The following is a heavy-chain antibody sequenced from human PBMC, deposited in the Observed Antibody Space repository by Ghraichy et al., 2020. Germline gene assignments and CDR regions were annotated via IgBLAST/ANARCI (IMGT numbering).Heavy chain of an antibody. CDR1: GFSFGTYG. V-gene: IGHV3-48*04. Sequence: GRSLRLSCGGSGFSFGTYGMNWFRQPPGKGLEWLGYIGPNSSPIDYADSVKGRLTISRDNAKKSLYLHMNSLRVEDTAVYYCGGDRDWVSKPAPMIHGELWGQGTLVTVSS. J-gene: IGHJ4*02. D-gene: IGHD2-2*01. CDR2: IGPNSSPI. CDR3: GGDRDWVSKPAPMIHGEL.